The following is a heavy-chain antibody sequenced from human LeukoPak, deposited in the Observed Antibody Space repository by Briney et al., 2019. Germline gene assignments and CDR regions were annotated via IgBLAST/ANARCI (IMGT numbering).Heavy chain of an antibody. CDR2: IYYSGST. CDR3: ARGGDYYDSSGYYYDY. D-gene: IGHD3-22*01. Sequence: SETLFLTCTVSGGSISSYYWSWIRQPPGKGLEWIGYIYYSGSTNYNPSLKSRVTISVGTSKNQFSLKLSSVTAADTAVYYCARGGDYYDSSGYYYDYWGQGTLVTVSS. CDR1: GGSISSYY. V-gene: IGHV4-59*01. J-gene: IGHJ4*02.